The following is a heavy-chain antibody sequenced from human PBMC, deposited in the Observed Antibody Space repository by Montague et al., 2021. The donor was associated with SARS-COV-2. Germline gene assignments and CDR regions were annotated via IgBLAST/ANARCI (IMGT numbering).Heavy chain of an antibody. Sequence: SLRLSCEAYGFTVSSNYMSWVRQAPGKGLEWVSVIYSGGSTYYADSVKGRFTISRDNSKNTLYLQMNSLRAEDTAVYYCARIPYGDVIWGQGTLVTVSS. CDR2: IYSGGST. J-gene: IGHJ4*02. V-gene: IGHV3-53*01. D-gene: IGHD2-21*01. CDR1: GFTVSSNY. CDR3: ARIPYGDVI.